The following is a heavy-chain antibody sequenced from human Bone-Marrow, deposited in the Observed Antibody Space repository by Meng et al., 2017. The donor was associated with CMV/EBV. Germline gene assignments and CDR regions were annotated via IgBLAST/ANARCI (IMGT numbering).Heavy chain of an antibody. CDR3: ARDRSKYYDFWSGYYSGLGMDV. J-gene: IGHJ6*02. CDR2: INWNGGST. CDR1: GFTFDDYG. D-gene: IGHD3-3*01. V-gene: IGHV3-20*04. Sequence: GESLKISCAASGFTFDDYGMSWVRQAPGKGLEWVSGINWNGGSTGYADSVKGRFTISRDNSKNTLYLQMNSLRAEDTAVYYCARDRSKYYDFWSGYYSGLGMDVWGQGTTVTVSS.